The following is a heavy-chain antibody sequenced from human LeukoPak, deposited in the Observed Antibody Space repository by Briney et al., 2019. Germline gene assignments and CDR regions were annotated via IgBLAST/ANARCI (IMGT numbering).Heavy chain of an antibody. CDR1: GVSITSSRYY. CDR3: ASGTTVTNFAY. V-gene: IGHV4-39*01. D-gene: IGHD4-17*01. J-gene: IGHJ4*02. CDR2: IYYSGST. Sequence: SETLSLTCTVSGVSITSSRYYWGWIRQPPGKGLEWIGSIYYSGSTYYNSTLKSRVTMSIDTSKNQFSLELTSVTAADTAVYYCASGTTVTNFAYWGQGTLVTVSS.